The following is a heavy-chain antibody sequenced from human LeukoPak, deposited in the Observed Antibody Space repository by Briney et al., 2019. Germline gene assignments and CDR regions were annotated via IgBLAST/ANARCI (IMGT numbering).Heavy chain of an antibody. V-gene: IGHV4-39*01. D-gene: IGHD3-9*01. CDR3: ARRGDILTDYAFDY. Sequence: SETLSLTCAVSGGSINSNSHHWDWSRQAPGKGLEWIGNIYYSGSTSYHPALKSRVTISVDTSKNQFSLRLSSVTAADTAVYYCARRGDILTDYAFDYWGQGTLVTVAS. CDR1: GGSINSNSHH. J-gene: IGHJ4*02. CDR2: IYYSGST.